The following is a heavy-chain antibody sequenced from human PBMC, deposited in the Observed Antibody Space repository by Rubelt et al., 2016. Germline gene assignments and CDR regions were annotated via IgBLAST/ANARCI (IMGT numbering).Heavy chain of an antibody. CDR3: AGDLGGGSRAFDY. D-gene: IGHD3-16*01. CDR2: IYYSGST. CDR1: GGSISRSSYY. Sequence: QLQLQESGPGLVKPSETLSLTCTVSGGSISRSSYYWGWIRQPPGKGLEWIGSIYYSGSTYYNPSLKSRVTISVDTSKNQCSLKLGSVTAADTAVDYWAGDLGGGSRAFDYWGQGTLVTVSS. V-gene: IGHV4-39*07. J-gene: IGHJ4*02.